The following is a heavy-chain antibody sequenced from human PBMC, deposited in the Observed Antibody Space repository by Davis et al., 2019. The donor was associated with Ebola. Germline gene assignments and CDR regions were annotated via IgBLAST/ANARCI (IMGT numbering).Heavy chain of an antibody. CDR1: GFTFSDYY. J-gene: IGHJ6*02. D-gene: IGHD6-6*01. CDR3: ARSSIAARPGYYYGMDV. V-gene: IGHV3-11*06. Sequence: GESLKISCAASGFTFSDYYMSWIRQAPGKGLEWVSYISSSSYTNYADSVKGRFTISRDNAKNPLYLQMNSLRAEDTAVYYCARSSIAARPGYYYGMDVWGQGTTVTVSS. CDR2: ISSSSYT.